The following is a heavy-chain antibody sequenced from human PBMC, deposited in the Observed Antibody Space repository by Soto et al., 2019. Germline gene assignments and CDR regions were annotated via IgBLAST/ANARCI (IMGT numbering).Heavy chain of an antibody. D-gene: IGHD3-22*01. CDR2: IWYDGSNK. Sequence: PGGSLRLSCAASGFTFSSYGMHWVRQAPGKGLEWVAVIWYDGSNKYYADSVKGRFTISRDNSKNTLYLQMNSLRAEDTAVYYCARDLSRRITMIVVALGYWGQGTTVTVSS. CDR1: GFTFSSYG. CDR3: ARDLSRRITMIVVALGY. V-gene: IGHV3-33*01. J-gene: IGHJ4*02.